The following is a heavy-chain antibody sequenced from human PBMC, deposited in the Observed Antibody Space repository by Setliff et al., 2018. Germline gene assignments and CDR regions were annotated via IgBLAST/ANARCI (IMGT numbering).Heavy chain of an antibody. V-gene: IGHV1-18*01. CDR3: ARVPRLEWLLPTFDS. CDR2: ISGYNGNT. Sequence: ASVKVSCKTSGYTFISYGISWVRQAPGQGLEWMGWISGYNGNTDYAQNFQGRVTMTTDTSTSTAYMELRSLGSDDTAVYYCARVPRLEWLLPTFDSWGQGTLVTVSS. CDR1: GYTFISYG. J-gene: IGHJ4*02. D-gene: IGHD3-3*01.